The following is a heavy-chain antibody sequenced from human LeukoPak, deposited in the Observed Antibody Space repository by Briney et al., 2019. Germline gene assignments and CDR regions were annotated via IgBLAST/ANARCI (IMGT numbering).Heavy chain of an antibody. CDR3: ARHGYSYGKTYYYYYMDV. Sequence: SETLSLTCTVSGGSISSGSYYWSWIRQPAGKGLEWIGRIYTSGSNNYNPSLKSRVTISVDTSKNQFSLKLSSVTAADTAVYYCARHGYSYGKTYYYYYMDVWGKGTTVTVSS. D-gene: IGHD5-18*01. CDR2: IYTSGSN. CDR1: GGSISSGSYY. V-gene: IGHV4-61*02. J-gene: IGHJ6*03.